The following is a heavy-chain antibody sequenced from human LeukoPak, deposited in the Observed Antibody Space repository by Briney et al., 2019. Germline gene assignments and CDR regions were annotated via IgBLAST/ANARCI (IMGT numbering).Heavy chain of an antibody. CDR1: GYNFISNW. Sequence: PGESLKISCKGSGYNFISNWIGWVRQMPGKGLEWMGIIYPGDSDTRYSPSFQGQVTMSVDKSITTAYLQWSSLKASDTGMYYCARALQQVVPLGGYYYYMDVWGKGTTVTVSS. J-gene: IGHJ6*03. V-gene: IGHV5-51*01. CDR2: IYPGDSDT. D-gene: IGHD6-13*01. CDR3: ARALQQVVPLGGYYYYMDV.